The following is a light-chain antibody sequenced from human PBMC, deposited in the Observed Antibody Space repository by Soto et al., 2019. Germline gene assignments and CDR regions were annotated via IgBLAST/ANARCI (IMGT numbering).Light chain of an antibody. V-gene: IGLV4-69*01. CDR3: QTWGTGIRV. Sequence: QPVLTQSPSASASLGASVKLTCTLSSGHSSYAIAWHQQQPEKGPRYLMKLNSDGSHRKGDGIPDRFSGSSSGAERYLTISGLQSEDEADYYCQTWGTGIRVFGGGTKLTVL. CDR2: LNSDGSH. J-gene: IGLJ2*01. CDR1: SGHSSYA.